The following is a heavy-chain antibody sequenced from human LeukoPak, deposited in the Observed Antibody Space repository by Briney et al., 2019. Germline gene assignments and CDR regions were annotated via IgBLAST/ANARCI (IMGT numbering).Heavy chain of an antibody. CDR2: INHSGNT. CDR1: ISSITSGHY. J-gene: IGHJ4*02. CDR3: ARGYGAHGYFDY. V-gene: IGHV4-38-2*01. D-gene: IGHD4/OR15-4a*01. Sequence: PSETLSLTCAVSISSITSGHYWGWIRQPPGTGLEWIGTINHSGNTYYNSSLKSRISMSVDTSNKQFSLKLNSVTAADTAVYYCARGYGAHGYFDYWGQGTLVTVSS.